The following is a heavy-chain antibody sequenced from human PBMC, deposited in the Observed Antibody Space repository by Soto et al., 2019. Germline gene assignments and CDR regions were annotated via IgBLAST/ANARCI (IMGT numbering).Heavy chain of an antibody. D-gene: IGHD6-19*01. CDR1: GDSISGYY. CDR2: IYASWST. Sequence: QVQLQESGPRLVKPSETLSLTCTVSGDSISGYYWSWILLPAVKGLEWIGRIYASWSTISNPSLRSRVALSVDTSKYQFALKLNSMTAADTAMYYCARSGYSSGWYTAFDSWSQGSLVAVSS. V-gene: IGHV4-4*07. CDR3: ARSGYSSGWYTAFDS. J-gene: IGHJ4*02.